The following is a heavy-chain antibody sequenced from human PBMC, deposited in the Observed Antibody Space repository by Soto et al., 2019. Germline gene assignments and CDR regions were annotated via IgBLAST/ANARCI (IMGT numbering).Heavy chain of an antibody. D-gene: IGHD3-22*01. CDR2: INPSGGST. Sequence: GASVKVSCKASGYTFTSYYMHWVRQAPGQGLEWMGIINPSGGSTSYAQKFQGRVTMTRDTSTSTVYMELSSLRSEDTAVYYCAVYYDSSGYYPSPFDYWGQGTLVTVSS. CDR1: GYTFTSYY. CDR3: AVYYDSSGYYPSPFDY. V-gene: IGHV1-46*01. J-gene: IGHJ4*02.